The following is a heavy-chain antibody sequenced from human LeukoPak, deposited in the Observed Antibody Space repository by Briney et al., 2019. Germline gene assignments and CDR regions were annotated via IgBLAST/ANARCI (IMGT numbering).Heavy chain of an antibody. CDR1: GGSISSYY. J-gene: IGHJ6*03. CDR2: IYTSGST. D-gene: IGHD3-3*01. CDR3: AREAYDFWGGYPESYYYYMDV. Sequence: SETLSLTCTVSGGSISSYYWSWIRQPAGKGLEWIGRIYTSGSTNYNPSLKSRVTMSVDTSKNQFSLKLSSVTAADTAVYYCAREAYDFWGGYPESYYYYMDVWGKGTTVTVSS. V-gene: IGHV4-4*07.